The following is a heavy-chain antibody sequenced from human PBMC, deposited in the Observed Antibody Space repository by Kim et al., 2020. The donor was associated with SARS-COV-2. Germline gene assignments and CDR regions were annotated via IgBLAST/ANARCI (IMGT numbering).Heavy chain of an antibody. V-gene: IGHV4-61*02. CDR2: IYTSGST. CDR3: AREGAHYGSGSYAAYYYYGMDV. D-gene: IGHD3-10*01. CDR1: GGSISSGSYY. J-gene: IGHJ6*02. Sequence: SETLSLTCTVSGGSISSGSYYWSWIRQPAGKGLEWIGRIYTSGSTNYNPSLKSRVTISVDTSKNQFSLKLSSVTAADTAVYYCAREGAHYGSGSYAAYYYYGMDVWGQGTTVTVSS.